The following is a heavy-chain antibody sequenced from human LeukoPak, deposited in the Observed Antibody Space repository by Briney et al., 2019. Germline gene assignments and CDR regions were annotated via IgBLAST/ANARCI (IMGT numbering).Heavy chain of an antibody. D-gene: IGHD3-22*01. CDR1: GYTFTGYF. V-gene: IGHV1-2*02. Sequence: ASVKVSCRASGYTFTGYFMHWVRQAPGQGLEWMGWINPNSGGTSYLQNFQGRVTMTRDTSITTAYVELSSLTSDDTAVYYCARGDPMIGYVQWGQGTLVTVSS. J-gene: IGHJ4*02. CDR2: INPNSGGT. CDR3: ARGDPMIGYVQ.